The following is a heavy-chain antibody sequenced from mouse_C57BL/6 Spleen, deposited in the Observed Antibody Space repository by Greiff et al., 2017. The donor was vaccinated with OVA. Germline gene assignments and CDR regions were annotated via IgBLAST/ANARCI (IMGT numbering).Heavy chain of an antibody. Sequence: VQLQESGAELVRPGTSVKVSCKASGYAFTNYLIEWVKQRPGQGLEWIGVINPGSGGTNYNEKFKGKATLTADKSSSTAYMQLSSLTSEDSAVYFCARGGEDYFDYWGQGTTLTVSS. CDR2: INPGSGGT. CDR3: ARGGEDYFDY. J-gene: IGHJ2*01. V-gene: IGHV1-54*01. CDR1: GYAFTNYL.